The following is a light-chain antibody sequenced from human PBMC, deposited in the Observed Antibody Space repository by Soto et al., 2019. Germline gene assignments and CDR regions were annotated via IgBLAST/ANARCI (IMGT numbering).Light chain of an antibody. CDR3: SAYAGSNNYV. V-gene: IGLV2-8*01. CDR2: EVS. J-gene: IGLJ1*01. CDR1: SSYVGCYIY. Sequence: QSSLTQPPSSSGSPGQSVTISCTGTSSYVGCYIYVSWYQQHPGKAPKLMIYEVSTRPSGVPDRFSGSKSGNTASLTVSGLQAEDEADYYCSAYAGSNNYVFRTGTKVTVL.